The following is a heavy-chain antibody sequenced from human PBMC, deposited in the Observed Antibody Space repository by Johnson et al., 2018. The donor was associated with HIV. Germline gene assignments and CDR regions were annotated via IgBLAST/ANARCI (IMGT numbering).Heavy chain of an antibody. J-gene: IGHJ3*01. V-gene: IGHV3-23*04. CDR3: AKGGMITVTSGAFDF. CDR2: ISGSGGST. Sequence: VQLVESGGGLVQPGGSLRLSCAASGFTFSNYAMGWVRQAPRKGLEWVSVISGSGGSTYYADSVKGRFTISRDNSKNTLYLQMNSLRAEDTAVYYCAKGGMITVTSGAFDFWGQGTMVTISS. CDR1: GFTFSNYA. D-gene: IGHD4-17*01.